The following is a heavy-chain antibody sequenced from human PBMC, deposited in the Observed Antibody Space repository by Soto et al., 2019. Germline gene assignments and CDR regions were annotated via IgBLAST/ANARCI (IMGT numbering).Heavy chain of an antibody. CDR2: ISYDGSNK. J-gene: IGHJ4*02. Sequence: GGSLRLSCAASGFTFSSYAMHWVRQAPGKGLEWVAVISYDGSNKYYADSVKGRFTISRDNSKNTLYLQMNSLRAEDTAVYYCASPYYYDSSGYRRFDYWGQGTLVTVSS. CDR3: ASPYYYDSSGYRRFDY. CDR1: GFTFSSYA. D-gene: IGHD3-22*01. V-gene: IGHV3-30-3*01.